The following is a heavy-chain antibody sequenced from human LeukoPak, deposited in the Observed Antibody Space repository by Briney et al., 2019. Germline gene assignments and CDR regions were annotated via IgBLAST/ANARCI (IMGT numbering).Heavy chain of an antibody. Sequence: AGGSLRLSCAASGFTFSSYAMSWVRQAPGKGLEWVSAISASGGSTYYADSVKGRFTIFRDNSRNTVFLQMRRLRAEDTAVYYCAKDWDLVDPGAYSSLFDHWGQGTLVTVSS. D-gene: IGHD3-16*01. J-gene: IGHJ4*02. CDR2: ISASGGST. V-gene: IGHV3-23*01. CDR1: GFTFSSYA. CDR3: AKDWDLVDPGAYSSLFDH.